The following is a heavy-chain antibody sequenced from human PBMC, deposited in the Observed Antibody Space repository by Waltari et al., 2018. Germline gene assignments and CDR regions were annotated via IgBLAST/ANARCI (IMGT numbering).Heavy chain of an antibody. Sequence: QVQLVQSGAEVKKPGSSVKVSCKASGGTFSSYAISWVRQAPGQGLEWMGGIIPILGIANYAQKFQGRVTITADESTSTAYMELSSLRSEDTAVYYCAGGNSSGWYGGYYYYYMDVWGKGTTVTVSS. D-gene: IGHD6-19*01. CDR2: IIPILGIA. CDR3: AGGNSSGWYGGYYYYYMDV. V-gene: IGHV1-69*04. J-gene: IGHJ6*03. CDR1: GGTFSSYA.